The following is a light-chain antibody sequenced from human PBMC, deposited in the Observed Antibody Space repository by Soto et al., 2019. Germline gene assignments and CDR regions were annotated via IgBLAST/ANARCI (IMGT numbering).Light chain of an antibody. CDR2: DAS. CDR3: QQYNNCPFT. CDR1: QSVSSN. V-gene: IGKV3-15*01. Sequence: EIVMTQSPATLSVSPGERATLSCRASQSVSSNLAWYQQKPGQAPRLLIYDASTRATGIQARFSGSRSGTEFTLTISSLQSEDFTGYYCQQYNNCPFTFGPGTKVDIK. J-gene: IGKJ3*01.